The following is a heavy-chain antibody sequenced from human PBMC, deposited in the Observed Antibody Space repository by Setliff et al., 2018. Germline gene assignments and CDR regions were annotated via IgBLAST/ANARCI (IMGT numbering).Heavy chain of an antibody. CDR1: GYTFTTYA. J-gene: IGHJ4*02. V-gene: IGHV1-3*01. CDR3: ARELPRTIFGVVIDY. Sequence: ASVKVSCKASGYTFTTYAMHWVRQAPGQRLGWMGWINAGNGNTKYSQKFQGRVTITRDTSASTAYMELSSLRSEDTAVYYCARELPRTIFGVVIDYWGPGTLVTVSS. CDR2: INAGNGNT. D-gene: IGHD3-3*01.